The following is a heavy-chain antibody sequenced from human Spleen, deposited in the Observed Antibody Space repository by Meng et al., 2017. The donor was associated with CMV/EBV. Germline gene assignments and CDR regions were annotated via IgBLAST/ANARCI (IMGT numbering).Heavy chain of an antibody. J-gene: IGHJ4*02. Sequence: ASVKVSCKASGYTFTSYDINWVRQATGQGLEWMGWMNPNSGNTGYAQKFQGRVTITRNTSISTAYMELSSLRSEDTAVYYCARDQYYDTLTGYYTPRLDFWGQGTLVTVSS. CDR1: GYTFTSYD. V-gene: IGHV1-8*03. D-gene: IGHD3-9*01. CDR2: MNPNSGNT. CDR3: ARDQYYDTLTGYYTPRLDF.